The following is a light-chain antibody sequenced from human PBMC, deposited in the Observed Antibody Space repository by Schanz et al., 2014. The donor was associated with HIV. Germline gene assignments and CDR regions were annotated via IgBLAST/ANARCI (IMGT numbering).Light chain of an antibody. CDR2: RAS. CDR1: QYISSW. J-gene: IGKJ3*01. CDR3: QQYNSYSLT. V-gene: IGKV1-5*01. Sequence: DIQMTQSPSTLSASVGDEVTITCRASQYISSWLAWYQQKPGQAPSLLIYRASSLEGGVSSRFSGSGSGTEFTLTISSLQPDDFATYYCQQYNSYSLTFGPGTKVDIK.